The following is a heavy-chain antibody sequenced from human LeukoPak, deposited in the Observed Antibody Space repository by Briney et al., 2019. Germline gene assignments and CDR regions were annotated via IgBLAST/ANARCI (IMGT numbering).Heavy chain of an antibody. CDR3: AREGGNSTSWGYFDY. V-gene: IGHV3-30*04. J-gene: IGHJ4*02. Sequence: PGRSLRLSCGASGFTFRGYTMHWVRQAPGKGLQWVAAISWDGNKKFYADSVEGRFTISRDNSKNTLSLQMNSLRLEDTALYYCAREGGNSTSWGYFDYWGQGTLVTVSS. CDR1: GFTFRGYT. CDR2: ISWDGNKK. D-gene: IGHD6-13*01.